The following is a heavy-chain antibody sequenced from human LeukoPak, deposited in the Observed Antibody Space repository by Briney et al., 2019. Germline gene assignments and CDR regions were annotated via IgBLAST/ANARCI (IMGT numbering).Heavy chain of an antibody. CDR3: ARAIRWFGESLDY. CDR1: EFTFSSYS. V-gene: IGHV3-48*01. J-gene: IGHJ4*02. CDR2: ITNSGNSK. Sequence: GGSLRLSCAASEFTFSSYSMNWVRQAPGKGLEWVSYITNSGNSKSYADSVKGRFTISRDNTKNSLYLQMNGLRAEDTAVYYCARAIRWFGESLDYWGQGTLVTVSS. D-gene: IGHD3-10*01.